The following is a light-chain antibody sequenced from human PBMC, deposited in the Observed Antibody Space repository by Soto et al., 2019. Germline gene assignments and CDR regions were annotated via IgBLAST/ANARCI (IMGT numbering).Light chain of an antibody. CDR2: DVS. V-gene: IGLV2-11*01. CDR1: SIDVGGYNY. CDR3: CSYAGSFYV. Sequence: SVLTQPRSVSGSPGQSVTISCTGTSIDVGGYNYVSWYQQHPGKAPKLMIYDVSKRPSGVPDRFSGSKSGNTASLTISGLQAEDEADYYCCSYAGSFYVFGTGTKVTVL. J-gene: IGLJ1*01.